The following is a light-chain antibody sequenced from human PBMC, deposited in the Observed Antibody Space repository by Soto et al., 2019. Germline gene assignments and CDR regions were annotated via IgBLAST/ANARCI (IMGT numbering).Light chain of an antibody. Sequence: QSVLTQPPSVSGAPGQRVTISCTGSRSNIGAGYDVHWYQQLPGTAPKLLIYGNSNRPSGVPDRFSGSKSGTSASLAITGLQSEDEADYYCQSYDSSLRGNVVFGGGTKLTVL. CDR3: QSYDSSLRGNVV. CDR1: RSNIGAGYD. J-gene: IGLJ2*01. CDR2: GNS. V-gene: IGLV1-40*01.